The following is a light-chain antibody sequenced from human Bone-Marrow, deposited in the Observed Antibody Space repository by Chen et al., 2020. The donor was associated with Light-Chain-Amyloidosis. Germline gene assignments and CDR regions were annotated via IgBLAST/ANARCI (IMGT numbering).Light chain of an antibody. J-gene: IGLJ3*02. Sequence: SYELTQPPSVSVSPGQTASITCSGDKLGDKYACWYQRKPGQSPVLVIYQDDKRPSGIPERFSGSNSGNTANLTISGTQAMDEADYYCQAWDSSTWVFGGGTKLTVL. V-gene: IGLV3-1*01. CDR2: QDD. CDR3: QAWDSSTWV. CDR1: KLGDKY.